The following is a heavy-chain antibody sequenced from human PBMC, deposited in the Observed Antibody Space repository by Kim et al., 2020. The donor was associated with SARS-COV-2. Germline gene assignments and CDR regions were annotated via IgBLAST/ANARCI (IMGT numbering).Heavy chain of an antibody. CDR3: ARGDPDGAFDI. CDR2: I. J-gene: IGHJ3*02. V-gene: IGHV3-48*04. Sequence: IYYAGSVKGRFTISGDNAKNSLYLQMNSLRAGDTAVYYCARGDPDGAFDIWGQGTMVTVSS.